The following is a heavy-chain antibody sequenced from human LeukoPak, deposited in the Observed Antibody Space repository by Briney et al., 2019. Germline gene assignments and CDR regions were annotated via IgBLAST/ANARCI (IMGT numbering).Heavy chain of an antibody. J-gene: IGHJ4*02. CDR1: GFTFSSYW. D-gene: IGHD1-1*01. CDR3: AGPLGNENLFDS. Sequence: GGSLRLSCAASGFTFSSYWMHWVRQAPGKGLVWVSRINSDGSSTSYADSVKGRFTISRDNAKNTLYLQMNSLRAEDTAVYYCAGPLGNENLFDSWGQGTLVTVSS. V-gene: IGHV3-74*01. CDR2: INSDGSST.